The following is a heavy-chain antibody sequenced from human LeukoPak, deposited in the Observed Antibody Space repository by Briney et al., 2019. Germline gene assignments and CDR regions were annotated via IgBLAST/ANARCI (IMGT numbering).Heavy chain of an antibody. CDR2: IHYKGST. CDR1: GASTSSYY. J-gene: IGHJ4*02. V-gene: IGHV4-59*08. D-gene: IGHD6-19*01. Sequence: PSETLSLTCIVSGASTSSYYWSWIRQPPGKRLEWIGDIHYKGSTNYNLSLKSRVTISVDTSKNHLSLNLTSVLAADTAIYYCARRDTGWNYCDYWGQGILVTVSS. CDR3: ARRDTGWNYCDY.